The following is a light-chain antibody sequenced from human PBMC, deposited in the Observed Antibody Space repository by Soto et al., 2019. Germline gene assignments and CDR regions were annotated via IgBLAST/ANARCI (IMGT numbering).Light chain of an antibody. Sequence: EMVRAQSPATLSMSPGERATLSCRASQSVSSNLAWYQQKPGQAPRLLIYGTSTRATGIPARFSGSGSGTEFTLTITSLQPEDFAVYYCQQYNNWPSITFGQGTRLEIK. CDR3: QQYNNWPSIT. CDR1: QSVSSN. V-gene: IGKV3-15*01. CDR2: GTS. J-gene: IGKJ5*01.